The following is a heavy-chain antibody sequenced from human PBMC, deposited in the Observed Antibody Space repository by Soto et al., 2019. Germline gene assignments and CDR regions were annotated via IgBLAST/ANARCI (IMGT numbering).Heavy chain of an antibody. CDR2: IIPIFGTA. V-gene: IGHV1-69*13. CDR3: ARGRVVVVAATRYYGMDV. J-gene: IGHJ6*02. CDR1: GGTFSSYA. D-gene: IGHD2-15*01. Sequence: ASVKVSCKASGGTFSSYAISWVRQAPGQGLEWMGGIIPIFGTANYAQKFQGRVTITADESTSTAYMELSSLRSEDTAVYYCARGRVVVVAATRYYGMDVWGQGTTVTVSS.